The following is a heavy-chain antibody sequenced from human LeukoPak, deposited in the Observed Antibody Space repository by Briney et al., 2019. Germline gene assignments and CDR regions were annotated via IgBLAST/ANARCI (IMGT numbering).Heavy chain of an antibody. CDR3: ARSNYDQTPQDY. D-gene: IGHD3-3*01. Sequence: PGESLKISCKGSGYSFDMYWIGWVRQMPGEGLEWMGIIYPGDSDTKYSPSFEGQVTISADKSISTAYLQWKSLKASDTAMYYCARSNYDQTPQDYWGQGTLVTVSS. CDR2: IYPGDSDT. V-gene: IGHV5-51*01. CDR1: GYSFDMYW. J-gene: IGHJ4*02.